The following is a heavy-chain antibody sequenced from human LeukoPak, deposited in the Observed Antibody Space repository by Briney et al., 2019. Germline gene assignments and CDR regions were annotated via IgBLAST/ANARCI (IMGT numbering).Heavy chain of an antibody. Sequence: KPSETLSLTCTVSGGSISSYYWSWIRQPPGKGLEWIGYIYYSGSTNYNPSLKSRVTISVDTSKNQFSLKLSSVTAADTAVYYCARVAVAGRGNWFDPWGQGTLVTVSS. CDR2: IYYSGST. J-gene: IGHJ5*02. V-gene: IGHV4-59*12. D-gene: IGHD6-19*01. CDR3: ARVAVAGRGNWFDP. CDR1: GGSISSYY.